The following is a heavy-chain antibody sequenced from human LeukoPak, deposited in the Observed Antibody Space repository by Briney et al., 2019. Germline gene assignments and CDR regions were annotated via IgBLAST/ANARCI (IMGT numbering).Heavy chain of an antibody. D-gene: IGHD6-25*01. CDR3: ARRYSSGWPWFDP. CDR1: GGSISSYY. V-gene: IGHV4-59*08. J-gene: IGHJ5*02. Sequence: RSSETLSLTCTVSGGSISSYYWSWIRLPPGKGLEWIGYIYYSGSANYNPPLKSRVTISVDTSKNQFSLKLSSVTAADTAVYYCARRYSSGWPWFDPWGQGTPVAVSS. CDR2: IYYSGSA.